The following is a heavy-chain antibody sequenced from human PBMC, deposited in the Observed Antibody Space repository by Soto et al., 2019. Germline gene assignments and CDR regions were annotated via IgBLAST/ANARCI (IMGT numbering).Heavy chain of an antibody. CDR3: ARGGYCSSTSCYSLFDY. CDR1: GGTFSSYA. V-gene: IGHV1-69*13. D-gene: IGHD2-2*01. CDR2: IIPIFGTA. J-gene: IGHJ4*02. Sequence: GASVKVSCKASGGTFSSYAISWVRQAPGQGLEWMGGIIPIFGTANYAQKFQGRVTITADESTSTAYMELSSLRSEDTAVYYCARGGYCSSTSCYSLFDYWGQGTLVTVSS.